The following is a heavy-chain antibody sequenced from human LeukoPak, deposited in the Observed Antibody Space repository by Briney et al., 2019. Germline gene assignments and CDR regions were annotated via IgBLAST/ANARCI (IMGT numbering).Heavy chain of an antibody. CDR1: GFTVSSNS. J-gene: IGHJ4*02. CDR3: ARRAGAYSHPYDY. V-gene: IGHV3-53*01. Sequence: GGSLRLSRTVSGFTVSSNSMSWVRQAPGKGLEWVSFIYSGTIHYSDSVKGRFTISRDNSKNTLYLQMNSLRAEDTAVYYCARRAGAYSHPYDYWGQGTLVTVSS. CDR2: IYSGTI. D-gene: IGHD4/OR15-4a*01.